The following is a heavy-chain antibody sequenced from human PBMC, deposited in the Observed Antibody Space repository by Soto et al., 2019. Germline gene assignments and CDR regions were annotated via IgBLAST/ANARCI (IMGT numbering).Heavy chain of an antibody. CDR1: GGSISSGGYY. V-gene: IGHV4-31*03. CDR2: IYYSGST. D-gene: IGHD3-16*02. Sequence: QVQLQESGPGLVKPSQTLSLTCTVSGGSISSGGYYWSWIRQHPGKGLEWIGYIYYSGSTYYNPSLKSRVTISVDTSKNQFSLKLSSVTAADTAVYYCARAAYYDYVWGSYRYTGFDYWGQGTLVTVSS. J-gene: IGHJ4*02. CDR3: ARAAYYDYVWGSYRYTGFDY.